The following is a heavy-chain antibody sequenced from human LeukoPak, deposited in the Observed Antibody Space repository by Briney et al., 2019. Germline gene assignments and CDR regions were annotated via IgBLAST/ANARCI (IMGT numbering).Heavy chain of an antibody. D-gene: IGHD6-13*01. J-gene: IGHJ4*02. CDR3: ARDLPGYSSSRRGLPLD. Sequence: SETLSLTCAVYGGSFSGYYWGWIRQPPGKGLEWIGSIYYSGSTYYNPSLKSRVTISVDTSKNQISLKVSSVTAADTAVYYCARDLPGYSSSRRGLPLDWGQGTLVTVSS. CDR1: GGSFSGYY. CDR2: IYYSGST. V-gene: IGHV4-34*01.